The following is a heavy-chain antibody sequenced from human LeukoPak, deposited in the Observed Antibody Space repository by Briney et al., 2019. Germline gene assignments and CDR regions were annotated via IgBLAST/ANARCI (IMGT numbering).Heavy chain of an antibody. CDR1: GFTFSNYG. D-gene: IGHD6-13*01. Sequence: GGSLRLSCAASGFTFSNYGMHWVRQAPGKGLEWVAVISYDGSNKYYADSVKGRFTISRDNSKNTLYLQMNSLRAEDTAVYYCAAAAGDHWGQGTLVTVSS. J-gene: IGHJ5*02. CDR2: ISYDGSNK. V-gene: IGHV3-30*03. CDR3: AAAAGDH.